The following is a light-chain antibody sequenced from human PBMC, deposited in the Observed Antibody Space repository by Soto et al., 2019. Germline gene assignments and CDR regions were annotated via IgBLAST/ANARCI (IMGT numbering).Light chain of an antibody. CDR1: SSDVGGYNY. Sequence: QSALPQPASVSGSPGQSITISCTGTSSDVGGYNYVSWYQQHPGKATKFMIYDVSNRPSGVSNHISGSKSGNTVSLTIFGLQAEDEADYYCCSYTTSNTRQIVFGTGTKVTVL. CDR2: DVS. J-gene: IGLJ1*01. V-gene: IGLV2-14*01. CDR3: CSYTTSNTRQIV.